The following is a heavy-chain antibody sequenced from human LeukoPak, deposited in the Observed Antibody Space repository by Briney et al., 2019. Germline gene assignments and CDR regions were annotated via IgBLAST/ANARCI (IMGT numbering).Heavy chain of an antibody. CDR1: GFTFSDYY. CDR3: ASSHGGFRPIDY. CDR2: ISSGGNTI. Sequence: PGGSLRLSCTASGFTFSDYYMSWIRQAPGKGLEWVSSISSGGNTIFYTDSVKGRFTISRDNAKDSLYLQMNSLRADDTAVYYCASSHGGFRPIDYWGQGTLVSVSS. J-gene: IGHJ4*02. D-gene: IGHD3-16*01. V-gene: IGHV3-11*01.